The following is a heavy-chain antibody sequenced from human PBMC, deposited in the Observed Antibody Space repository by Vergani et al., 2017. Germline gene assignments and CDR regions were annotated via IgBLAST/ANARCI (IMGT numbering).Heavy chain of an antibody. CDR2: IYYSGST. D-gene: IGHD4-11*01. J-gene: IGHJ6*03. CDR3: ARGPGAYRFVYYYYMDV. Sequence: QVQLQESGPGLVKPSQTLSLTCTVSGSSISSGGYYWSWIRQHPGKGLEWIGYIYYSGSTYYNPSLKSRVTISVDTSKNQFSLKLSSLTAADTAVYYCARGPGAYRFVYYYYMDVWGKGTTVTVSS. V-gene: IGHV4-31*03. CDR1: GSSISSGGYY.